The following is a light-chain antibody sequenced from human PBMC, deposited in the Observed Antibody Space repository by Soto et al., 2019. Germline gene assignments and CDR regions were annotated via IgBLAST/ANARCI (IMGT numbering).Light chain of an antibody. CDR3: QQYNNWPWT. CDR2: GAS. Sequence: EIVMTQSPATLSVSPGERATLSCRASQSVSSNLAWYQQKPGQAARLLIYGASTRATGIPARLIGSGSGTEFTLTISSLQSEDFAVYYCQQYNNWPWTFGQGTKVEIK. V-gene: IGKV3-15*01. J-gene: IGKJ1*01. CDR1: QSVSSN.